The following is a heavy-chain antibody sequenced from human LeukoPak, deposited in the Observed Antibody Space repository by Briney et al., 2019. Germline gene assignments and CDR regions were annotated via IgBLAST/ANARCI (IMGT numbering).Heavy chain of an antibody. CDR3: ASGIAVAAHGVY. D-gene: IGHD6-19*01. CDR1: GFTFSSYG. CDR2: IWYDGSNK. J-gene: IGHJ4*02. Sequence: GGSLRLSCAASGFTFSSYGMHWVRQAPGKGLEWVAVIWYDGSNKYYADSVKGRFTISRDNSKNTLYLQMNSLRAEDTAVYYCASGIAVAAHGVYWGQGTLVTVSS. V-gene: IGHV3-30*02.